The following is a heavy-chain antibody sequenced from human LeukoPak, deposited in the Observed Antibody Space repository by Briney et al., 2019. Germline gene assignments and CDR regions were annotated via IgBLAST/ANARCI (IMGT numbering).Heavy chain of an antibody. CDR1: GFTFSDYY. D-gene: IGHD3-22*01. Sequence: GGSLRLSCAASGFTFSDYYMSWVRQAPGKGLEWVANIKQDGSEKYYVDSVKGRFTISRDNAKNSLYLQMNSLRAEDTAVYYCARGLFGHPYYFDYWGQGTLVIVTS. CDR2: IKQDGSEK. J-gene: IGHJ4*02. CDR3: ARGLFGHPYYFDY. V-gene: IGHV3-7*04.